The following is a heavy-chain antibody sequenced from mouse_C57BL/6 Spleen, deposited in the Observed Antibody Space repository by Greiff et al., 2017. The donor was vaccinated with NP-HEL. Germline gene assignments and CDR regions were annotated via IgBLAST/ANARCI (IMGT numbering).Heavy chain of an antibody. CDR2: IHPNSGST. CDR1: GCTFTSYW. D-gene: IGHD1-1*01. Sequence: QVQLQQPGAELVKPGASVKLSCKASGCTFTSYWMHWVKQRPGQGLEWIGMIHPNSGSTNYNEKFKSKATLTVDKSSSTAYMQLSSLTSEDSAVYYCASYYYGSSFDYWGQGTTLTVSS. V-gene: IGHV1-64*01. CDR3: ASYYYGSSFDY. J-gene: IGHJ2*01.